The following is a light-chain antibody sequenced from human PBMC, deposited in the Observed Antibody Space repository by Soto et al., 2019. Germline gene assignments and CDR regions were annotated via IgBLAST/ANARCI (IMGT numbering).Light chain of an antibody. CDR2: DAA. V-gene: IGKV1-5*01. Sequence: DIQMTQSPSTLSASVGDRVTITCRASQSISSWLAWYQQKPGKAPKLLIYDAASLESGVPSRFSGSGSRTEFILTISSLQPDDFATYYCQHYNSYSEAFGQGTKADIK. J-gene: IGKJ1*01. CDR3: QHYNSYSEA. CDR1: QSISSW.